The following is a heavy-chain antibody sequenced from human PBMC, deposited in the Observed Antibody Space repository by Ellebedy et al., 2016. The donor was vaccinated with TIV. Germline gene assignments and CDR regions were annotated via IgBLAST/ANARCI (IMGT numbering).Heavy chain of an antibody. CDR1: GFTFRRYA. J-gene: IGHJ6*02. D-gene: IGHD6-13*01. CDR3: AKEGIAGAGTGWFNYYGMDV. Sequence: GESLKISCTGSGFTFRRYAMTWVRQSPGKGLAWVAGIGGGGGSANYGVSVKGRFTISRDTSKNTLYLQRNSLRAEDTAVYYCAKEGIAGAGTGWFNYYGMDVWGQGTTVTVSS. V-gene: IGHV3-23*01. CDR2: IGGGGGSA.